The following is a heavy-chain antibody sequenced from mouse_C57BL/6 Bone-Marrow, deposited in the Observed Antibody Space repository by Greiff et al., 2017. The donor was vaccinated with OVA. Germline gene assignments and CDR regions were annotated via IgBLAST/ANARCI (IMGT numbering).Heavy chain of an antibody. Sequence: EVKLMESGGGLVQPGGSLKLSCAASGFTFSDYYMYWVRQTPETRLEWVAYISNGGGSTYYPDTVKGRFTISRDNAKNTLYLQMSRLKSEDTAMYYCARLTHYKEFAYWGQGTLVTVSA. CDR3: ARLTHYKEFAY. CDR2: ISNGGGST. V-gene: IGHV5-12*01. D-gene: IGHD2-12*01. J-gene: IGHJ3*01. CDR1: GFTFSDYY.